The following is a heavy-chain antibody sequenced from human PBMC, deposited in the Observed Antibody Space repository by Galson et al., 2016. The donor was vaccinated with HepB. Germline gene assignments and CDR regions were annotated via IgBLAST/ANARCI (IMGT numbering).Heavy chain of an antibody. CDR3: AKELPYNDDSGWGYFDY. CDR1: GLSFNKYA. Sequence: SLRLSCAASGLSFNKYAMAWVRQAPGKGLEWVSGISAGGGNTHFIDSVMGRFTISRDNSKNTLYLEMISLRAEDTAVYYCAKELPYNDDSGWGYFDYWGQGTLVTVSS. V-gene: IGHV3-23*01. J-gene: IGHJ4*02. CDR2: ISAGGGNT. D-gene: IGHD3-16*01.